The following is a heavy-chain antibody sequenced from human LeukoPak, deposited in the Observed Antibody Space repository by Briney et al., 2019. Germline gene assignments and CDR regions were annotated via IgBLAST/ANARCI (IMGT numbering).Heavy chain of an antibody. CDR2: IYSGGST. CDR1: GFTVSSNY. D-gene: IGHD2-2*01. Sequence: GGSLRLSCAVSGFTVSSNYMSWVRQAPGKGLEWVSVIYSGGSTYYADSVKGRFTISRDNSKNTLYLQMNSLRAEDTAVYYCARDTGYCSSTSCFAFDCWGQGTLVTVSS. V-gene: IGHV3-53*01. J-gene: IGHJ4*02. CDR3: ARDTGYCSSTSCFAFDC.